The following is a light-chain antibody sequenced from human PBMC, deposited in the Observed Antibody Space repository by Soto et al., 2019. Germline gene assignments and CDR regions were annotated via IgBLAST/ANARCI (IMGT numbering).Light chain of an antibody. CDR2: AAS. Sequence: EIVLTQSPGTLSLSPGERATLSCRASQSISSTYLAWYRQKPGQAPRLLIYAASSRATSIPDRCIGSGSGTYLTLTISRLEPDDFAVYYCQQYYASSWTFGQGTKVEIK. CDR1: QSISSTY. CDR3: QQYYASSWT. J-gene: IGKJ1*01. V-gene: IGKV3-20*01.